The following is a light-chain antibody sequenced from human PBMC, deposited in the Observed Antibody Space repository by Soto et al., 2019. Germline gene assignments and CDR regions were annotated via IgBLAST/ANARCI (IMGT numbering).Light chain of an antibody. J-gene: IGKJ1*01. CDR3: QQVGFSPWT. CDR2: GAS. Sequence: DIVLTQSPGTLSLSSGERATLSCRASQSVGSSYLAWYQQKPGQAPRLLIYGASNRATGITDRFRGSGAGTDFTLAISRREPEDFAVYYCQQVGFSPWTFGQGTKVEIK. V-gene: IGKV3-20*01. CDR1: QSVGSSY.